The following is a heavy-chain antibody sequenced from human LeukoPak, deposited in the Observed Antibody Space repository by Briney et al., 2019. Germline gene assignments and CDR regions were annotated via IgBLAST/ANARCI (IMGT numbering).Heavy chain of an antibody. CDR2: IWYDGSNK. Sequence: GGSLRLSCAASGFTSSSYGMHWVRQAPGKGLEWVAVIWYDGSNKYYADSVKGRFTISRDNSKNTLYLQMNSLRAEDTAVYYCARETRNYDSSGYSEFDYWGQGTLVTVSS. CDR3: ARETRNYDSSGYSEFDY. V-gene: IGHV3-33*01. J-gene: IGHJ4*02. CDR1: GFTSSSYG. D-gene: IGHD3-22*01.